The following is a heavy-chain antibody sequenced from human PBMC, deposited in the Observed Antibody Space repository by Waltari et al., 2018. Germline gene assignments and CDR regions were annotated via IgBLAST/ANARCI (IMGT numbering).Heavy chain of an antibody. D-gene: IGHD3-10*02. J-gene: IGHJ4*02. CDR1: GDSMTGGSW. Sequence: QLQLQQSGPGLVKPSETLSLTCAVSGDSMTGGSWWSWVRQTPGKGLEWVGQIHGSGTTNYNPSLEGRVTISMDMSNNKFSLRVSSATAADTAVYYCARDRGRGMFLDSWGQGILVSVSP. V-gene: IGHV4-4*02. CDR3: ARDRGRGMFLDS. CDR2: IHGSGTT.